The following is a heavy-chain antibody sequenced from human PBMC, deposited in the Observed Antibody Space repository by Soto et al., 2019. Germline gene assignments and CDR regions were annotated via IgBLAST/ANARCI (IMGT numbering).Heavy chain of an antibody. D-gene: IGHD3-16*02. CDR2: IYSSGTT. CDR3: ARMGLHLGELSRNWFDP. Sequence: QVQLQESGPGLVKPSQTLSLSCSISGGSITSANYYWTWIRLFPGKGLEWIGYIYSSGTTHYNPSLKSRATISLDTSNNQFPLEVKSATAADTAVYSCARMGLHLGELSRNWFDPWGQGSLVTVSS. V-gene: IGHV4-31*03. J-gene: IGHJ5*02. CDR1: GGSITSANYY.